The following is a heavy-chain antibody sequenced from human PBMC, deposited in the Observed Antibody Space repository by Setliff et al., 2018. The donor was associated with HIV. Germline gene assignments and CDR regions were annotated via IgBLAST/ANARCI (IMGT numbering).Heavy chain of an antibody. Sequence: GGSLRLSCAASGFTFSNYGMHWVRQAPGKGLEWVAVIWYDGSNKYYTDSVRGRFTISRDNSKNTLYLLMNSLRAEDTAVYYCATSIHTRGAIDFWGQGTLVTVSS. CDR1: GFTFSNYG. CDR2: IWYDGSNK. D-gene: IGHD1-26*01. CDR3: ATSIHTRGAIDF. V-gene: IGHV3-33*01. J-gene: IGHJ4*02.